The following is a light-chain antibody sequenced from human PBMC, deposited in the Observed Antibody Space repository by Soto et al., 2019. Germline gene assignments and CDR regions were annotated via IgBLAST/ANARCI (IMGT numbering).Light chain of an antibody. Sequence: EIVLTQSPVTLSLSPGERATLSCRAGQSINSYLAWYQQKPGQAPRLLIYDASNRATGIPARFSGSGSGTDFTLTISSLEPEDFAVYYCQHRSNWPLTFGGGTKVEIK. J-gene: IGKJ4*01. CDR1: QSINSY. CDR2: DAS. V-gene: IGKV3-11*01. CDR3: QHRSNWPLT.